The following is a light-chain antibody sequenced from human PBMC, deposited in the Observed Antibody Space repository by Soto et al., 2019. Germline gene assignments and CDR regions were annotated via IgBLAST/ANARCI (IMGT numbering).Light chain of an antibody. Sequence: ALTQPASVSGSPGQSITISCTGTSSDVGGSNYVSWYQQHPGKAPKLMIYDVSNRPSGVSNRFSGSKSGYTASLTISGLQAEDEADYYCSSYTSTTHVVFGGGTKVTVL. CDR2: DVS. J-gene: IGLJ2*01. CDR3: SSYTSTTHVV. CDR1: SSDVGGSNY. V-gene: IGLV2-14*01.